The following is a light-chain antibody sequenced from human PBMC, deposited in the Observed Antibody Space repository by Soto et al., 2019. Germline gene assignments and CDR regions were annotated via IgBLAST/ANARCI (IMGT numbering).Light chain of an antibody. Sequence: QSVLTQPASVAGSPGQSITSSCTGTSSDGGGFNYVSWYQQHPGKAPKLMIYDVTNRPSGVSYRFSGSKSGNTASLTISGLQADYYYYYYCNSYTSCFTYVFGSGTEFAGL. J-gene: IGLJ1*01. CDR3: NSYTSCFTYV. CDR1: SSDGGGFNY. CDR2: DVT. V-gene: IGLV2-14*03.